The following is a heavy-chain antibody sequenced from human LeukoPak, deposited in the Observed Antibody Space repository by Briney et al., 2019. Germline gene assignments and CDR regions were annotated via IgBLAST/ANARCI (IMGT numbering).Heavy chain of an antibody. CDR1: GFTFSSYG. CDR3: AKDRGTKLLWFGELLSWYFDL. V-gene: IGHV3-30*02. CDR2: IRYDGSNK. D-gene: IGHD3-10*01. J-gene: IGHJ2*01. Sequence: GGSLRLSCAASGFTFSSYGMHWVRQAPGKGLEWVAFIRYDGSNKYYADSVKGRFTISRDNSKNTLYLQMNGLRAEDTAVYYCAKDRGTKLLWFGELLSWYFDLWGRGTLVTVSS.